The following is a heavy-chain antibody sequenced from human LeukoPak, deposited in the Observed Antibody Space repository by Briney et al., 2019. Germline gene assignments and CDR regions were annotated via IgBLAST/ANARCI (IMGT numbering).Heavy chain of an antibody. Sequence: GGSLRLSCVASGFTFTNYGMHWVRQAPGKGLEWVAFIRYEGRDKYYADSVKGRFTISRDNSKNTLYLQMSSLRVEDTAVYYCGRDPNGDYIGAFDFWGQGTVVTVSS. J-gene: IGHJ3*01. D-gene: IGHD4-17*01. CDR3: GRDPNGDYIGAFDF. V-gene: IGHV3-30*02. CDR1: GFTFTNYG. CDR2: IRYEGRDK.